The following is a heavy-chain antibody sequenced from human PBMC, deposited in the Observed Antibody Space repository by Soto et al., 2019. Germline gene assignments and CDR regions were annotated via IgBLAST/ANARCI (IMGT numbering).Heavy chain of an antibody. J-gene: IGHJ6*02. CDR2: ISYDGSNK. CDR1: GFTFSSYA. CDR3: ARDHLDIVVVVADVTGYYYGMDV. V-gene: IGHV3-30-3*01. D-gene: IGHD2-15*01. Sequence: GGSLRLSCAASGFTFSSYAMHWVRQAPGKGLEWVAVISYDGSNKYYADSVKGRFTISRDNSKNTLYLQMNSLRAEDTAVYYCARDHLDIVVVVADVTGYYYGMDVWGQGTTVTVSS.